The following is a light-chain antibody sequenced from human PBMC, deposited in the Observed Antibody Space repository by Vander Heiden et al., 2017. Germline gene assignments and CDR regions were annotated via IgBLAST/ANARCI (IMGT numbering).Light chain of an antibody. Sequence: VVMTLSPLSLPETLGQPPSISCRSVQSLVYSDGNTYLNWFQKRPGKSQRRLIYTLSNWDSGVPDRFRGSGSGTDFTLKISRVEAEDVGVYYCMQGTHWPPYTFGKGTKLEIK. CDR1: QSLVYSDGNTY. V-gene: IGKV2D-30*01. CDR2: TLS. CDR3: MQGTHWPPYT. J-gene: IGKJ2*01.